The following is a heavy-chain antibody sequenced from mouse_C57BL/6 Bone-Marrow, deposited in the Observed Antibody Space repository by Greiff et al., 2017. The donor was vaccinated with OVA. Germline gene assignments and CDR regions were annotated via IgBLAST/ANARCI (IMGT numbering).Heavy chain of an antibody. V-gene: IGHV1-81*01. J-gene: IGHJ4*01. CDR3: ARSGYGSSYGAMDY. CDR1: GYTFTSYG. Sequence: VQLQESGAELARPGASVKLSCKASGYTFTSYGISWVKQRTGQGLEWIGEIYPRSGNTYYNEKFKGKATLTADKSSSTAYMELRSLTSEDSAVYVCARSGYGSSYGAMDYWGQGTSVTVSS. D-gene: IGHD1-1*01. CDR2: IYPRSGNT.